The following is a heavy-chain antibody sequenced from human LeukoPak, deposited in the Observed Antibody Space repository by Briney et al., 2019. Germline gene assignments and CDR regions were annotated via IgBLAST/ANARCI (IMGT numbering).Heavy chain of an antibody. Sequence: SETLSLTYTVSGGSISSSSYYWGWIRQPPGKGLEWIGSIYYSGSTYYNPSLRSRVTISVDTSKNQFSLKLSSVTAADTAVYYCARSFLEAPVNYYMDVWGKGTTVTISS. CDR2: IYYSGST. V-gene: IGHV4-39*01. CDR1: GGSISSSSYY. J-gene: IGHJ6*03. CDR3: ARSFLEAPVNYYMDV. D-gene: IGHD4-17*01.